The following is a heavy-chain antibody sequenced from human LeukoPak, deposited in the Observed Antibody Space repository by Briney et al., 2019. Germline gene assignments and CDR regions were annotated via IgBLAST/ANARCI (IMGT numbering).Heavy chain of an antibody. D-gene: IGHD4-23*01. Sequence: SETLSLTCTVSSGSISSSSYYWGWIRQPPGKGLELNGSIYYSGSTYYKPSLKSRVTISVDRSKNQFSLKLSSVTAADTAVYYCAKHRWSFQGAFDIWGQGTMVTVSS. CDR1: SGSISSSSYY. V-gene: IGHV4-39*01. CDR3: AKHRWSFQGAFDI. CDR2: IYYSGST. J-gene: IGHJ3*02.